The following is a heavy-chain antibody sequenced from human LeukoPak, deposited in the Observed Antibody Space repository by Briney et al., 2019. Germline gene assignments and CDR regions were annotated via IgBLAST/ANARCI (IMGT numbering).Heavy chain of an antibody. D-gene: IGHD2-2*02. Sequence: GGSMRLACADYGFTFSGYEMNWVRQAPGKGLEWVSYISSSGSTIYYADSVKGRFTISRDNAKNSLYLQMNSLRAEDTAVYYCARNIRWYFDLWGRGTLVTVSS. V-gene: IGHV3-48*03. J-gene: IGHJ2*01. CDR2: ISSSGSTI. CDR3: ARNIRWYFDL. CDR1: GFTFSGYE.